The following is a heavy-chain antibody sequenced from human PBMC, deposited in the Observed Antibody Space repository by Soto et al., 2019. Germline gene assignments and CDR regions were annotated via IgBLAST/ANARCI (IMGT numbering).Heavy chain of an antibody. Sequence: ASVEVSCKXSGGTFSSYVISWVRQAPGQGLEWMGGIIPMFGTVNYAQKFQGRVTINADESTSTAYMELSSLRSEDTAIYYCARAPTTEGLDVWGQGTTVTVSS. CDR1: GGTFSSYV. CDR3: ARAPTTEGLDV. CDR2: IIPMFGTV. V-gene: IGHV1-69*13. D-gene: IGHD4-17*01. J-gene: IGHJ6*02.